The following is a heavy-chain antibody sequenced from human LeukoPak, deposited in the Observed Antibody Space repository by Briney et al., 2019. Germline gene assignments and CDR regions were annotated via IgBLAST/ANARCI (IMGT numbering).Heavy chain of an antibody. CDR1: GFTFSSHW. J-gene: IGHJ6*04. V-gene: IGHV3-7*01. CDR2: INEDGSGK. D-gene: IGHD3-10*01. CDR3: ATRHCSITACRASSYKCMDD. Sequence: GGSLRLSCAASGFTFSSHWMTWVRQAPGKGLEWVANINEDGSGKYYVDSVKGRFTISRDNAENSVHLQMNSLRAEDTAVYYCATRHCSITACRASSYKCMDDWGKGTTVTVSS.